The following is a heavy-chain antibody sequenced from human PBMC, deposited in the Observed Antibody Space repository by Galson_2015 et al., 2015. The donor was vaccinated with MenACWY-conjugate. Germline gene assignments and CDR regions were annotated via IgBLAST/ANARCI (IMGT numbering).Heavy chain of an antibody. J-gene: IGHJ4*02. V-gene: IGHV3-74*01. D-gene: IGHD5-24*01. Sequence: SLRLSCAASGFTFSSYWMYWVRQAPGKGPVWVAHINRDGSSTSYADSVKGRFTISRDNAKNMLYLQMNSLRAEDTAVYYCARDPERGDGYVLDYWGQGTLVTVSS. CDR2: INRDGSST. CDR1: GFTFSSYW. CDR3: ARDPERGDGYVLDY.